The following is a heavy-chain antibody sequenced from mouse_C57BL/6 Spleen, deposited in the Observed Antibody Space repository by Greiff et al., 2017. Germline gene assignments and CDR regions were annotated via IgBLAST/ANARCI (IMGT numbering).Heavy chain of an antibody. D-gene: IGHD2-2*01. CDR1: GFTFSSYA. Sequence: EVKLVESGGGLVKPGGSLKLSCAASGFTFSSYAMSWVRQTPEKRLEWVATISDGGSYTYYPDNVKGRFTISRDNAKNNLYLQMSHLKSEDTAMYYCARVVTTWYFDYWGQGTTLTVSS. CDR2: ISDGGSYT. J-gene: IGHJ2*01. CDR3: ARVVTTWYFDY. V-gene: IGHV5-4*03.